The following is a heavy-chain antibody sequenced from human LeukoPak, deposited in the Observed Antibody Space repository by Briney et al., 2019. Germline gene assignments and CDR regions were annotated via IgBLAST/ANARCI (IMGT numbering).Heavy chain of an antibody. V-gene: IGHV3-53*01. J-gene: IGHJ3*02. CDR1: GFTVSSNY. CDR3: ARSAPYSSSWVPDAFDI. Sequence: GGSLRLSCAASGFTVSSNYMSWVRQAPGKGLDWVSVIYSGGSTYYADSVKGRFTISRDNSKNTLYLQMNSLRAEDTAVYYCARSAPYSSSWVPDAFDIWGQGTMVTVSS. CDR2: IYSGGST. D-gene: IGHD6-13*01.